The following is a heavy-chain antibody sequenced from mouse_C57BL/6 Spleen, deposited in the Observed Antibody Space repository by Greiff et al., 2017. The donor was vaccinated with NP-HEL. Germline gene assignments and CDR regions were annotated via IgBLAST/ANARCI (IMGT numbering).Heavy chain of an antibody. CDR1: GYTFTSYW. CDR2: IDPNSGGT. Sequence: QVQLQQPGAELVKPGASVKLSCKASGYTFTSYWMHWVKQRPGRGLEWIGRIDPNSGGTKYNEKVKSKATLTVDKPSSTAYMQLSSLTSEDSAVYYCARPYYGSSYYFDYWGQGTTLTVSS. D-gene: IGHD1-1*01. V-gene: IGHV1-72*01. J-gene: IGHJ2*01. CDR3: ARPYYGSSYYFDY.